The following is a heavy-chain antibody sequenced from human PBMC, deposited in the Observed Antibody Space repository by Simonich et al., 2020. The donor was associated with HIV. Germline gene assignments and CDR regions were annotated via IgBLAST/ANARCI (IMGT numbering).Heavy chain of an antibody. V-gene: IGHV3-30*07. CDR3: ASGGSISSVWADDY. J-gene: IGHJ4*02. D-gene: IGHD3-16*01. CDR1: GFTFSSYA. Sequence: QVQLVESGGGVVQPGRSLRLSCAASGFTFSSYAMHWVRQAPGKGLGWVAVISYDGSNKYYADSVKGRLTISRDNSKNTLYLQMNSLRAEDTAVYYCASGGSISSVWADDYWGQGTLVTVSS. CDR2: ISYDGSNK.